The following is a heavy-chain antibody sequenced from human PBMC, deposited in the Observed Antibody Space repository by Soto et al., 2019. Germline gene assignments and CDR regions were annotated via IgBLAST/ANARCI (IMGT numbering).Heavy chain of an antibody. CDR3: ARDFVGATRLDY. CDR1: GFTFSSYG. D-gene: IGHD1-26*01. J-gene: IGHJ4*02. Sequence: GGSLRLSCAASGFTFSSYGMHWVRQAPGKGLEWVAVIWYDGSNKYYADSVKGRFTISRDNSKNTLYLQMNSLRAEDTAVYYCARDFVGATRLDYWGQGTLVTVSS. V-gene: IGHV3-33*01. CDR2: IWYDGSNK.